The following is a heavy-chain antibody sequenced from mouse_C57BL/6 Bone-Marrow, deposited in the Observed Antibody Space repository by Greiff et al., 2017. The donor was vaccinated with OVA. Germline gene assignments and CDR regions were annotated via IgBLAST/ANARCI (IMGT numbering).Heavy chain of an antibody. CDR3: TREIYYDYYYAMDY. V-gene: IGHV5-9-1*02. J-gene: IGHJ4*01. CDR2: ISSGGDYI. CDR1: GFTFSSYA. Sequence: EVQGVESGEGLVKPGGSLKLSCAASGFTFSSYAMSWVRQTPEKRLEWVAYISSGGDYIYYADTVKGRFTISRDNARNTLYLQMSSLKSEDTAMYYCTREIYYDYYYAMDYWGQGTSVTVSS. D-gene: IGHD2-4*01.